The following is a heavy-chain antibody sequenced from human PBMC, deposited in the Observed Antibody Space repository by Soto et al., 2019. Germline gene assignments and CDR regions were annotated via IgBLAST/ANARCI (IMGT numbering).Heavy chain of an antibody. CDR3: ARDVRYFDWFRVHDAFDI. J-gene: IGHJ3*02. V-gene: IGHV1-18*01. CDR1: GYTFTSYG. CDR2: ISAYNSNT. D-gene: IGHD3-9*01. Sequence: ASVKVSCKASGYTFTSYGISWVRQAPGQGLEWMGWISAYNSNTNYAQKLQGRVTMTTDTSTSTAYMELRSLRSDDTAVYYCARDVRYFDWFRVHDAFDIWGQGTMVTVSS.